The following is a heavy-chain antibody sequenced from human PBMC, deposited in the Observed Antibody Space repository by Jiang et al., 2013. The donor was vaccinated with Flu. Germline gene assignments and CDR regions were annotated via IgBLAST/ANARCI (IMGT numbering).Heavy chain of an antibody. Sequence: EVKKPGSSVKVSCKASGGAFSSYAISWVRQVPGQGLEWMGGVIPIFDTTKYAQKFQGRVTITVDKSTSTAYMDLSSLRSEDTAVYYCAKDRTGYSYGLFDYWGQGTLVTVSS. V-gene: IGHV1-69*06. D-gene: IGHD5-18*01. J-gene: IGHJ4*02. CDR3: AKDRTGYSYGLFDY. CDR1: GGAFSSYA. CDR2: VIPIFDTT.